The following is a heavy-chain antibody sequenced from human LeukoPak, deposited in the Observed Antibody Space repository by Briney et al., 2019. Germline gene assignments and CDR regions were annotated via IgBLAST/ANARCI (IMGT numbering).Heavy chain of an antibody. CDR3: AGIERYYDFWSGYYYMDV. CDR1: GFSLSNARMG. Sequence: SGPTLVNPTETLTLTCTVSGFSLSNARMGVSWIRQPPGKALEWLAHIFSNDEKSYSTSLKSRLTISKDTSKSQVVLTMTNMDPVDTATYYCAGIERYYDFWSGYYYMDVWGKGTTVTVSS. D-gene: IGHD3-3*01. J-gene: IGHJ6*03. CDR2: IFSNDEK. V-gene: IGHV2-26*01.